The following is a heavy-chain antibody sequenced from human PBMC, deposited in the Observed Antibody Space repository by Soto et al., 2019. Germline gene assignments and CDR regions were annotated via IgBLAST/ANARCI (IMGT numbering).Heavy chain of an antibody. J-gene: IGHJ5*02. CDR3: AKVLVTYIWGNYRGEGS. D-gene: IGHD3-16*02. Sequence: GGSLRLSCAASGFTFSSYAMSWVRQAPGKGLEWVSAISGSGGSTYYADSVKGRFTISRDNSKNTLYLQMNSLRAEDTAVYYCAKVLVTYIWGNYRGEGSWGQGTLVTVSS. CDR1: GFTFSSYA. V-gene: IGHV3-23*01. CDR2: ISGSGGST.